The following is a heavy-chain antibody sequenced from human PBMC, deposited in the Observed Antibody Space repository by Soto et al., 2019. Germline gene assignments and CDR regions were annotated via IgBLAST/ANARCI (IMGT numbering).Heavy chain of an antibody. J-gene: IGHJ4*02. CDR2: IWYDGSNK. CDR1: GFTFSSYG. CDR3: ARGISSSWTNYFDY. Sequence: GGSLRLSCAASGFTFSSYGMHWVRQAPGKGLEWVAVIWYDGSNKYYADSVKGRFTISRDNSKNTLYLQMNSLRAEDTAVYYSARGISSSWTNYFDYWGQGTLVTVSS. D-gene: IGHD6-13*01. V-gene: IGHV3-33*01.